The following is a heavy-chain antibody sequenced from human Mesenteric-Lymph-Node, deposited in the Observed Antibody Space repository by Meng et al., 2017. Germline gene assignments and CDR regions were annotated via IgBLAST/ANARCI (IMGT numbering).Heavy chain of an antibody. Sequence: QLQLHKSRPGLVSPYQSLSLTCTLSGDSINSVGYYWSWIRQHPGKGLEWIGYIYYSGSTYYNPSLKSLVTISVDTSKNQFSLKLSSVTAADTAVYYWARATLGITSYFDYWGQGTLVTVSS. V-gene: IGHV4-31*01. CDR3: ARATLGITSYFDY. CDR2: IYYSGST. CDR1: GDSINSVGYY. D-gene: IGHD2-2*01. J-gene: IGHJ4*02.